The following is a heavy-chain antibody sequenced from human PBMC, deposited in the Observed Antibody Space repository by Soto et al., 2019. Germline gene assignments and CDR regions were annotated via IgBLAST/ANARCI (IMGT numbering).Heavy chain of an antibody. CDR2: ISAYNGNT. Sequence: ASVKVSCKASGYTFTSYGISWVRQAPGQGLEWMGWISAYNGNTNYAQKLQGRVTMTTDTSTSTAYMELRSLRSDDTAGYYCVTDSYYDRSGPSAAIDISGGGTV. CDR3: VTDSYYDRSGPSAAIDI. V-gene: IGHV1-18*01. D-gene: IGHD3-22*01. CDR1: GYTFTSYG. J-gene: IGHJ3*02.